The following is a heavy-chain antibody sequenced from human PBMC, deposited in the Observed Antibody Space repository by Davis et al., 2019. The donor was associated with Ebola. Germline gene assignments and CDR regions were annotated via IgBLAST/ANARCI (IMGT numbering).Heavy chain of an antibody. Sequence: GESLKISCAASGFTFSSYSMNWVRQAPGKGLEWASSISSTSSYIYYADLVKGRFTTSRDNAKNSLYLQMNSLRAEDTAVYYCARDLALGYCSGGSCDGYYYYYGMDVWGQGTTVTVSS. CDR1: GFTFSSYS. J-gene: IGHJ6*02. CDR2: ISSTSSYI. V-gene: IGHV3-21*01. D-gene: IGHD2-15*01. CDR3: ARDLALGYCSGGSCDGYYYYYGMDV.